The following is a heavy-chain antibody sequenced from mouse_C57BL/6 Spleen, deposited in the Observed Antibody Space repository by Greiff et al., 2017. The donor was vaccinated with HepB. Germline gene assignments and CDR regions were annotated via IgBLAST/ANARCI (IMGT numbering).Heavy chain of an antibody. Sequence: EVKLVESGGGLVKPGGSLKLSCAASGFTFSSYAMSWVRQTPEKRLEWVATISDGGSYTYYPDNVKGRFTISRDNAKNNLYLQMSHLKSEDTAMYYCERDRGGLWELRLAWFAYGGQGTLVTVSA. CDR3: ERDRGGLWELRLAWFAY. CDR1: GFTFSSYA. D-gene: IGHD2-1*01. J-gene: IGHJ3*01. CDR2: ISDGGSYT. V-gene: IGHV5-4*01.